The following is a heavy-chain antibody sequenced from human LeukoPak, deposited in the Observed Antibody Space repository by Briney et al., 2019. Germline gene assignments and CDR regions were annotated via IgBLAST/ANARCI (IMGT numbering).Heavy chain of an antibody. D-gene: IGHD3-3*01. CDR3: ARNPNNYDFWSGSPGGVEY. Sequence: GASVKVSCKASGYTFTSYGISWVRQAPGQGLEWMGWISAYSGNTNYAQKLQGRVTMTTDTSMSTADMEARSLRSCYTAEYYCARNPNNYDFWSGSPGGVEYWGQGTLVTVSS. CDR1: GYTFTSYG. CDR2: ISAYSGNT. V-gene: IGHV1-18*01. J-gene: IGHJ4*02.